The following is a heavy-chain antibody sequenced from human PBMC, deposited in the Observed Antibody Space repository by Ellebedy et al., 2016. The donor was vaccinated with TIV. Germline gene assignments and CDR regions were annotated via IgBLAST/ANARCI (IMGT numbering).Heavy chain of an antibody. CDR2: ISAYNGNT. D-gene: IGHD2-15*01. CDR3: ARDANPYCSGGSCYPGNY. J-gene: IGHJ4*02. CDR1: GYTFTSYG. V-gene: IGHV1-18*04. Sequence: ASVKVSCKASGYTFTSYGISWVRQAPGQGLEWMGWISAYNGNTNYAQKLQGRVTMTTDTSTSTAYMELRSLRSDDTAVYYCARDANPYCSGGSCYPGNYWGQGTLVTVSS.